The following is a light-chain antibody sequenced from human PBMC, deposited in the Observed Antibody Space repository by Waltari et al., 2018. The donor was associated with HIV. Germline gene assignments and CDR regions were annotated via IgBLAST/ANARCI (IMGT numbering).Light chain of an antibody. CDR2: EVT. CDR3: SSYAPTNNFYVL. J-gene: IGLJ2*01. Sequence: QSALTQPPSASRSPGQSVTISCTGTSSDIGGYNYVSWYQQHPGKAPQLIMTEVTKRPSGVPDRFSGSKSGNTASLTVSGLQAEDEAHYYCSSYAPTNNFYVLFGGGTALTVL. V-gene: IGLV2-8*01. CDR1: SSDIGGYNY.